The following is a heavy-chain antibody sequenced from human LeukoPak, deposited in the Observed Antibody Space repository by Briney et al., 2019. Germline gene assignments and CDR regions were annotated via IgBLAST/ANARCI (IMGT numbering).Heavy chain of an antibody. Sequence: PSETLSLTCTISGDSMSSYYWSWIRQPPGKGLEWIGYISYSGNTDYNPSLKSRVTISVDTSKNQFSLKLSSVTAADTAVYYCARVKDRELTHAFDIWGQGTMVTVSS. J-gene: IGHJ3*02. CDR2: ISYSGNT. V-gene: IGHV4-59*08. CDR3: ARVKDRELTHAFDI. CDR1: GDSMSSYY. D-gene: IGHD1-26*01.